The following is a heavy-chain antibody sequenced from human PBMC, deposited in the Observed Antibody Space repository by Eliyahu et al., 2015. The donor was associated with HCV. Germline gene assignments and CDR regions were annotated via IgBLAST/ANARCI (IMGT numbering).Heavy chain of an antibody. J-gene: IGHJ5*02. D-gene: IGHD6-19*01. CDR2: IHSSGST. V-gene: IGHV4-59*01. Sequence: VQLQESGPGLVKPSETLSXTCTXSXXXITTXYWSWIRQPPGKGLEXLGYIHSSGSTNXNPSLKSRVTISVDTSKNQFSLNLTSVTAADTAVYYCASGGGGIAVAGTGGWFDPWGQGTLVTVSS. CDR3: ASGGGGIAVAGTGGWFDP. CDR1: XXXITTXY.